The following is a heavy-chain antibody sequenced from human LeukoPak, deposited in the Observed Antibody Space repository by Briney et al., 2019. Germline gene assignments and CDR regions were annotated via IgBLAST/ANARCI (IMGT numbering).Heavy chain of an antibody. D-gene: IGHD3-22*01. J-gene: IGHJ4*02. Sequence: ASVKVSCKASGYTFTSYYMHWVRQAPGQGLEWMGIINPSGGSTSYAQKFQGRVTMTRDTSTSTVYMELSSLRSEDTAVHYCARDYYDSSGYPTGFDYWGQGTLVTVSS. V-gene: IGHV1-46*01. CDR1: GYTFTSYY. CDR3: ARDYYDSSGYPTGFDY. CDR2: INPSGGST.